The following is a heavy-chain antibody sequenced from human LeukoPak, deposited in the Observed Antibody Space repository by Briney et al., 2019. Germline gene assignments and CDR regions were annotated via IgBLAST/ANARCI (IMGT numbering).Heavy chain of an antibody. Sequence: GASVKVSCKASGYTFTGYYMHWVRQAPGQGLEWMGWINPNSGGTNYAQKLQGRVTMTTDTSTSTAYMELRSLRSDDTAVYYCARDLKLLYYYDSSGYGGYAFDIWGQGTMVTVSS. D-gene: IGHD3-22*01. V-gene: IGHV1-2*02. CDR2: INPNSGGT. CDR1: GYTFTGYY. J-gene: IGHJ3*02. CDR3: ARDLKLLYYYDSSGYGGYAFDI.